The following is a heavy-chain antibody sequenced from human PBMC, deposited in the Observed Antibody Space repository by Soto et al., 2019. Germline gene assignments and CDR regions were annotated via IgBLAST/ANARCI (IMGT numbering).Heavy chain of an antibody. V-gene: IGHV3-74*01. J-gene: IGHJ4*02. D-gene: IGHD4-17*01. CDR1: GFTFSSNW. CDR2: INSDGSSP. Sequence: EVQLVESGGRLIQPGGSLRLSCAASGFTFSSNWIHWVRQAPGKGLVWVSRINSDGSSPSYADSVKGRFTISRDNAKNTLYLQMNSLRAEDTAVYYCARGLYRDYVHDYWGQGTLVTVSS. CDR3: ARGLYRDYVHDY.